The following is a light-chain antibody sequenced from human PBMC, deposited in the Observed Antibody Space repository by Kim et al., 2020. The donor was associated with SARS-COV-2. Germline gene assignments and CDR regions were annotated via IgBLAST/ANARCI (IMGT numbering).Light chain of an antibody. J-gene: IGKJ4*01. CDR2: DAS. V-gene: IGKV3-11*01. Sequence: PGESATLSCRASQSIDTSLGWYQHRPGQAPRLLVYDASIRATGVPDRFSGSGSGTDFTLTISSLDPEDFSTYYCQQRDSWPPAVFFGGGTKVDIK. CDR3: QQRDSWPPAVF. CDR1: QSIDTS.